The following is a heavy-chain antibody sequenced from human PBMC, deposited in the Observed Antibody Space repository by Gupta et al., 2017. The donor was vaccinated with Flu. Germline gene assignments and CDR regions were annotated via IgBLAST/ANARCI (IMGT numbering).Heavy chain of an antibody. CDR3: ARDGVVVVAATGYYYGMDV. D-gene: IGHD2-15*01. V-gene: IGHV1-69*08. J-gene: IGHJ6*02. CDR2: IIPILGIA. Sequence: QVQLVQSGAEVTKPGSSVKVSCKASGGTFSSYTISLVRQAPVQGLEWMGRIIPILGIANYAQKFQGRVTITADKSTSTAYMELSSLRSEDTAVYYCARDGVVVVAATGYYYGMDVWGQGTTVTVSS. CDR1: GGTFSSYT.